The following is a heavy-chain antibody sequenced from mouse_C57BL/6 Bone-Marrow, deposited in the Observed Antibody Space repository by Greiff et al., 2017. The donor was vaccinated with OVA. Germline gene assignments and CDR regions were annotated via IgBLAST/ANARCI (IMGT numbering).Heavy chain of an antibody. Sequence: VQLKESGAELARPGASVKLSCKASGYTFPSSGISWVKQRTGQGLEWIGEVYPRRGNPYYNEKFTGKATLTADKAPSTAYMALLSLTSEDSAVDFCAGGVVAHFDYWGQGTTLTVSS. CDR3: AGGVVAHFDY. J-gene: IGHJ2*01. CDR2: VYPRRGNP. D-gene: IGHD1-1*01. V-gene: IGHV1-81*01. CDR1: GYTFPSSG.